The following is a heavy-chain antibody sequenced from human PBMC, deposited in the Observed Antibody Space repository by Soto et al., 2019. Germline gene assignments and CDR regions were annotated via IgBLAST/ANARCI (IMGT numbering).Heavy chain of an antibody. CDR1: GFTFTNYA. Sequence: GGSLRLSCAASGFTFTNYAMYWVRQAPGKGLEWVSAITGSGVSTYYADSVKGRFTISRDNSKNTLSLQMNSLRADDTAIYYCAKGTGWYDYWGQGTLVTVSS. J-gene: IGHJ4*02. CDR3: AKGTGWYDY. CDR2: ITGSGVST. D-gene: IGHD6-19*01. V-gene: IGHV3-23*01.